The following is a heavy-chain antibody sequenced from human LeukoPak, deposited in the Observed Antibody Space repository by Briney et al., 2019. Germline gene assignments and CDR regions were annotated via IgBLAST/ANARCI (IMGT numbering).Heavy chain of an antibody. V-gene: IGHV4-34*01. CDR3: ARSRSMVRGVTSLYYFDY. Sequence: SETLSLTCAVYGGSFSGYYWSWIRQPPGKGLGWIGEINHSGSTNYNPSLKSRVTISVDTSKNQFSLKLSSVTAADTAVYYCARSRSMVRGVTSLYYFDYWGQGTLVTVSS. J-gene: IGHJ4*02. D-gene: IGHD3-10*01. CDR2: INHSGST. CDR1: GGSFSGYY.